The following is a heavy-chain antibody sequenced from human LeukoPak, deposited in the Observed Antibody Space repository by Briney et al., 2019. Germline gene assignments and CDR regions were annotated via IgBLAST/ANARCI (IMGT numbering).Heavy chain of an antibody. CDR2: IYYSGNT. CDR3: ARQTGSGLFILP. Sequence: SETLSLTCTVSGGSIGSSSYYWGWIRQPPGKGLEWIGSIYYSGNTYYNASLKSQVSISIDTSKNQFSLRLTSVTAADTAVYYCARQTGSGLFILPGGQGTLVTVSS. D-gene: IGHD3/OR15-3a*01. V-gene: IGHV4-39*01. CDR1: GGSIGSSSYY. J-gene: IGHJ4*02.